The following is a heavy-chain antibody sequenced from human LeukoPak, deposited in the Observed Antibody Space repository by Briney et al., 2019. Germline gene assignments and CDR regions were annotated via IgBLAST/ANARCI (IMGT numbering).Heavy chain of an antibody. CDR2: IIPIFSTA. Sequence: SVKVSCKASGGTFSSYAISWVRQAPGQGLEWMGGIIPIFSTANYAQKFQGRVTITTDESTSTAYMELSSLRSEDTAVYYCARFLEYWFDPWGQGTLVTVSS. V-gene: IGHV1-69*05. CDR3: ARFLEYWFDP. J-gene: IGHJ5*02. CDR1: GGTFSSYA. D-gene: IGHD2/OR15-2a*01.